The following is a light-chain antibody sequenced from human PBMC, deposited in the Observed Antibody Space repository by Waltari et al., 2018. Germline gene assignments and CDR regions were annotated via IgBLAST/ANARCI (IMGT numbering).Light chain of an antibody. Sequence: ELTQPPSVSVSPGQTARLTCSGDGLPTKYAYWYQHKSGQAPVLVVYEDNKRPSGIPERISGSSSGTVATLTIDGAQVEDEGDYYCYSTDITGNRGIFGGGTRLTVL. CDR1: GLPTKY. CDR3: YSTDITGNRGI. CDR2: EDN. V-gene: IGLV3-10*01. J-gene: IGLJ2*01.